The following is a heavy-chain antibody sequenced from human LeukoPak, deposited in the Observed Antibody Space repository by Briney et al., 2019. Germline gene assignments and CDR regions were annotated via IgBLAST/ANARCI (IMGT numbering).Heavy chain of an antibody. CDR3: AIPPGYCGNDCSFDH. Sequence: GESLQISCEGSGYSFSNYWIGWVRQMPGKGLEWMGIIYPGDYETRYSPSFQGLVTISVDKSISTAYLQWSSLKASDTAMYYCAIPPGYCGNDCSFDHRGQGTLVTVSS. CDR1: GYSFSNYW. CDR2: IYPGDYET. J-gene: IGHJ4*02. D-gene: IGHD2-21*02. V-gene: IGHV5-51*01.